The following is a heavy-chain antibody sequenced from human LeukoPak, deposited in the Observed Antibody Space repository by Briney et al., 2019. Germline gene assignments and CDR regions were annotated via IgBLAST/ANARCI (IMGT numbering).Heavy chain of an antibody. D-gene: IGHD2-15*01. V-gene: IGHV4-4*02. CDR3: ARDGPGDCSGGSCFGY. CDR1: GGSISSSNW. J-gene: IGHJ4*02. CDR2: IYHSGST. Sequence: PSGTLSLTCAASGGSISSSNWWSWVRQPPGKGLEWIGEIYHSGSTNYNPSLKSRVTISVDKSKNQFSLKLSSVTAADTAVYYCARDGPGDCSGGSCFGYWGQGTLVTVSS.